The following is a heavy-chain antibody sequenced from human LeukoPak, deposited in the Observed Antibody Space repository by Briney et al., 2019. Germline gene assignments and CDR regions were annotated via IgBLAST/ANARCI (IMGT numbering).Heavy chain of an antibody. V-gene: IGHV3-23*01. Sequence: GGSLRLSCAASGFTFSDYYMSWVRQAPGKGLEWVSAISGSGGSTYYADSVKGRFTISRDNSKNTLYLQMNSLRAEDTAVYYCAKGPYDSSGYFFDYWGQGTLVTVSS. CDR1: GFTFSDYY. CDR3: AKGPYDSSGYFFDY. CDR2: ISGSGGST. J-gene: IGHJ4*02. D-gene: IGHD3-22*01.